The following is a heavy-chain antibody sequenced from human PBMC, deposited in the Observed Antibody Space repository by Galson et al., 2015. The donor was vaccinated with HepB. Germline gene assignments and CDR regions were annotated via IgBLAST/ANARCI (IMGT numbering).Heavy chain of an antibody. CDR3: SKAVAVSGHSRWFDP. J-gene: IGHJ5*02. CDR2: ISYDGSSK. D-gene: IGHD5/OR15-5a*01. V-gene: IGHV3-30*18. Sequence: SLRLSCAASGFTFSRSGMHWVRQPPGKGPEWVAFISYDGSSKKYADSVKGRFTISGDNSNNTLYLQMTSLRLEDTAVYYCSKAVAVSGHSRWFDPWGQGALVIVSS. CDR1: GFTFSRSG.